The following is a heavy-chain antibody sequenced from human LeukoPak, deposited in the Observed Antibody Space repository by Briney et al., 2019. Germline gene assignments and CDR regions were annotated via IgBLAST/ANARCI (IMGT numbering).Heavy chain of an antibody. Sequence: PSETLSLTCTVSGGSITSSGFYWGWIRQPPGKGLEWIGNIYYGGSAYYNPSLKSRVTISVDTSKNQLSLKLSSVTAADTAVYYCARQPNIVVVDNWFDPWGQGTLVAVSS. D-gene: IGHD2-15*01. CDR2: IYYGGSA. CDR3: ARQPNIVVVDNWFDP. CDR1: GGSITSSGFY. J-gene: IGHJ5*02. V-gene: IGHV4-39*07.